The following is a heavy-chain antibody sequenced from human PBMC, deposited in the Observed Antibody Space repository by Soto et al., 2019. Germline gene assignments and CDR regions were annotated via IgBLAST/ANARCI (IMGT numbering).Heavy chain of an antibody. V-gene: IGHV3-23*01. Sequence: PGGSLRLSCAASGFTFSSYAMSWVRQAPGKGLEWVSAISGSGGSTYYADSVKGRFTISRDNSKNTLYLQMNSLRAEDTAVYYCAKVNSSGWYFDAFDIWGQGTMVTVPS. J-gene: IGHJ3*02. CDR1: GFTFSSYA. CDR3: AKVNSSGWYFDAFDI. D-gene: IGHD6-19*01. CDR2: ISGSGGST.